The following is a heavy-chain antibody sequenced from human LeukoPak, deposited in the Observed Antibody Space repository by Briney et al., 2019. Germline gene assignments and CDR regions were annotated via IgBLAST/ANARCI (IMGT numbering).Heavy chain of an antibody. CDR2: IYWDDNK. CDR1: GFSLSTCGVG. Sequence: SGPTLVNPTQTLTLTFTFSGFSLSTCGVGVGWIRQSPGKALEWLALIYWDDNKRYSPSLKSRLTITKDTSKTQVVLTMTNMDPVDTATYYCAHRRNYYDFDYWGQGTLVTVSS. V-gene: IGHV2-5*02. D-gene: IGHD3-22*01. CDR3: AHRRNYYDFDY. J-gene: IGHJ4*02.